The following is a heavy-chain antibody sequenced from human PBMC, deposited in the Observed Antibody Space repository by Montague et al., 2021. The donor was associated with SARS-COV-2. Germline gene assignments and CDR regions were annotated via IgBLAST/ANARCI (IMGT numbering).Heavy chain of an antibody. D-gene: IGHD3-3*01. CDR3: ARQKMGSVTIFGVVVHDRWFDP. Sequence: SETLSLTCTVSGGSISSSSYYWGWIRQPPGKGLEWIGNIYYSGSTYYNPSLKSRVTISVDTSKNQFSLKLSSVTAADTAVYYCARQKMGSVTIFGVVVHDRWFDPGGQGTLVTVSS. CDR2: IYYSGST. V-gene: IGHV4-39*01. J-gene: IGHJ5*02. CDR1: GGSISSSSYY.